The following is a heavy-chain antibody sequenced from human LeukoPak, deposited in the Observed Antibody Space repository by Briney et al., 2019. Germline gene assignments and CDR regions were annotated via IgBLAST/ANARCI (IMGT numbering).Heavy chain of an antibody. V-gene: IGHV3-53*01. D-gene: IGHD6-19*01. Sequence: GGSLRLSCAASGFTFSSYGMHWVRQAPGKGLEWVSVIYSGGSTYYADSEKGRFTISRDNSKNTLYLQMNSLRAEDTAVYYCARDCSSGWYCSTDYGMDVWGKGTTVTVSS. CDR1: GFTFSSYG. CDR2: IYSGGST. J-gene: IGHJ6*04. CDR3: ARDCSSGWYCSTDYGMDV.